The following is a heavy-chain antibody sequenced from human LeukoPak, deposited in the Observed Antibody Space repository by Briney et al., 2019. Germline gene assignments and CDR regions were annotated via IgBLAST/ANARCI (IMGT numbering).Heavy chain of an antibody. CDR2: ISYDGSNK. Sequence: PGGSLRLSCAASGFTFSSYAMHWVRQAPGKGLEWVAVISYDGSNKYYADSVKGRFTISRDNSKNTLYLQMNSLRAEDTAVYYCARETDGMDVWGKGTTVTASS. CDR3: ARETDGMDV. V-gene: IGHV3-30*04. D-gene: IGHD1-1*01. J-gene: IGHJ6*04. CDR1: GFTFSSYA.